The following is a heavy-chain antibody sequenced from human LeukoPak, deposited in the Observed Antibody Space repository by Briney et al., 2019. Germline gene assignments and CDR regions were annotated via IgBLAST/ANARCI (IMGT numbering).Heavy chain of an antibody. J-gene: IGHJ3*02. CDR1: GFTFSSYA. CDR3: AKDRSTGGNAFDI. V-gene: IGHV3-23*01. D-gene: IGHD6-19*01. CDR2: ISGSGGST. Sequence: GGSLRLSCAASGFTFSSYAMSWVRQAPGKGLEWVSAISGSGGSTYYADSVKGRFTISRDNSKNMLYLQMSSLRVEDTAVYHCAKDRSTGGNAFDIWGQGTMVAVSS.